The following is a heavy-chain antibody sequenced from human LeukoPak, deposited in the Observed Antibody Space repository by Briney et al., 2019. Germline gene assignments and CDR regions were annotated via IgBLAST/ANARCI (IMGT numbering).Heavy chain of an antibody. CDR3: ARLMTTVTSYYYYYYMDV. Sequence: SETLSLTCTVSGGSTSSYYWSWIRQPAGKGLEWIGRICTSGSTNYNPSLKSRVTMSVDTSKNQFSLKLSSVTAADTAVYYCARLMTTVTSYYYYYYMDVWGKGTTVTVSS. CDR2: ICTSGST. D-gene: IGHD4-17*01. CDR1: GGSTSSYY. V-gene: IGHV4-4*07. J-gene: IGHJ6*03.